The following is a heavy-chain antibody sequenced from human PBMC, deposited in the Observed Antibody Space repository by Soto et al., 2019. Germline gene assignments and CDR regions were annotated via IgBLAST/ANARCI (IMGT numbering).Heavy chain of an antibody. V-gene: IGHV3-72*01. J-gene: IGHJ4*02. CDR1: GFTFSAHY. CDR3: ARVSLVGPSGGRYFDY. D-gene: IGHD1-26*01. Sequence: EVQLVESGGGLVQPGGSLRLSCAASGFTFSAHYMDWVRQAPGKGLEWVGRIKNKANSYTTEYAASVEGRFTISREDSKTSLYLQMNSLKTEDTAVYYCARVSLVGPSGGRYFDYWGQGSQVAVSS. CDR2: IKNKANSYTT.